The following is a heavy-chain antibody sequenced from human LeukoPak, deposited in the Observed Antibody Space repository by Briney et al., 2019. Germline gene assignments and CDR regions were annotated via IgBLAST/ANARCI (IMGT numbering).Heavy chain of an antibody. CDR2: ISSSSSTI. J-gene: IGHJ6*03. Sequence: GGSLRLSCAAAGFTFSTYSMNWVRQAPGKGLEWVSYISSSSSTIYYADSVKGRFTISRDNAKNSLYLQMNSLRAEDTAVYYCAGLSLPYYYYYMDVWGKGTTVTVSS. CDR1: GFTFSTYS. D-gene: IGHD3-22*01. V-gene: IGHV3-48*04. CDR3: AGLSLPYYYYYMDV.